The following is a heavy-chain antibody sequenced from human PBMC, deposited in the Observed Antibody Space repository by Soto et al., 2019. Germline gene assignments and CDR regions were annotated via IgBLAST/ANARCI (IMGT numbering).Heavy chain of an antibody. Sequence: SETLSLTCTVSGGSVSSYYWSWIRQPPGKGLEWIGYIHYSGSTTNPSLKSRVTISVDTSKNQFSLKLSSVTAADTAVYYCAREEVVRYFGVWGQGTLVTVSS. V-gene: IGHV4-59*02. J-gene: IGHJ4*02. CDR3: AREEVVRYFGV. CDR2: IHYSGST. D-gene: IGHD3-9*01. CDR1: GGSVSSYY.